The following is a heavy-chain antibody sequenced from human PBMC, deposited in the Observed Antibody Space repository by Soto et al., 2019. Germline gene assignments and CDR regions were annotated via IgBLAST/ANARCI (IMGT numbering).Heavy chain of an antibody. CDR1: GYTFTSYG. J-gene: IGHJ4*02. CDR3: ARGRYGDY. CDR2: ISAHNGNT. D-gene: IGHD1-1*01. V-gene: IGHV1-18*01. Sequence: QVHLVQSGAEVKKPEASVKVSCKASGYTFTSYGITWVRQAPGQGLEWMGWISAHNGNTDYAQKLQGRVIVTRDTSTSTAYMELRSLISDDTAVYYCARGRYGDYWGQGALVTVS.